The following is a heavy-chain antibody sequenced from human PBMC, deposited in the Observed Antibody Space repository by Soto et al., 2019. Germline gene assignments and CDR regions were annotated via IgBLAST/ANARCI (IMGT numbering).Heavy chain of an antibody. V-gene: IGHV3-11*06. CDR3: VRGGGGGLFDP. CDR1: GFTFGDSY. D-gene: IGHD2-15*01. J-gene: IGHJ5*02. CDR2: ISPGSRYP. Sequence: PGGSLRLSCAGSGFTFGDSYMSWIRQAPGKGLEWLSYISPGSRYPAYADSVKGRFTISRDNAKRSLYPQMMSLTAEDTAIYYCVRGGGGGLFDPWGQGTRVTVSS.